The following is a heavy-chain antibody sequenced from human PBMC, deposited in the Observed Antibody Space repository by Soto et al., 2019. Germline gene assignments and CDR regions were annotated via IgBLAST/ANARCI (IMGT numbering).Heavy chain of an antibody. CDR1: GGSVSSGSYY. CDR3: ARADKWEPDAFDI. CDR2: IYYSGST. V-gene: IGHV4-61*01. Sequence: SETLSLTCTVSGGSVSSGSYYWSWIRQPPGKGLEWIGYIYYSGSTNYNPSLKSRVTISVDTSKNQFSLKLSSATAADTAVYYCARADKWEPDAFDIWGQGTMVTVSS. D-gene: IGHD1-26*01. J-gene: IGHJ3*02.